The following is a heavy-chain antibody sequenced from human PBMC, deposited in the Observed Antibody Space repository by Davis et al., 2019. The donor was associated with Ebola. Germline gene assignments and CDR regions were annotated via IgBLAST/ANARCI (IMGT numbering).Heavy chain of an antibody. J-gene: IGHJ4*02. CDR3: AKDRGLGGLTLFDY. CDR2: IRYDGSDKK. CDR1: GFTFSDYG. V-gene: IGHV3-30*02. Sequence: GGSLRLSCAASGFTFSDYGMHWVRQAPGKGLEWVAFIRYDGSDKKDYADSVKGRFTISRDSPKNALYLQLNSLRTEDTAVYYCAKDRGLGGLTLFDYWGQGTLVTVSS. D-gene: IGHD3/OR15-3a*01.